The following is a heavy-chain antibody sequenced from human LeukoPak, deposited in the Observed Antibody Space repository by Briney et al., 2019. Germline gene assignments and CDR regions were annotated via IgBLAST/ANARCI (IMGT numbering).Heavy chain of an antibody. CDR2: IYSGGST. J-gene: IGHJ4*02. CDR3: RWEPKY. Sequence: GGSLRLSCAASGFTLSNNYMSWVRQTRGAGLEWVSLIYSGGSTYYAYSVKGRFTISRDNSKNTLYLQMNSLRAEDTAVYYCRWEPKYWGQGTLVTVSS. D-gene: IGHD1-26*01. V-gene: IGHV3-66*01. CDR1: GFTLSNNY.